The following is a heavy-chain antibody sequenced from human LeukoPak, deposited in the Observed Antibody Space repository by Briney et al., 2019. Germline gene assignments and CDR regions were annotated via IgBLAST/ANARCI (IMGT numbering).Heavy chain of an antibody. CDR1: GLTVSNNY. CDR3: ATSWRGY. J-gene: IGHJ4*02. V-gene: IGHV3-21*01. CDR2: ISSSSSYI. Sequence: PGGSLRLSCAASGLTVSNNYMSWVRQAPGKGLEWVSSISSSSSYIYYADSTKGRFTISRDNAKNSLYLQMNSLRAEDTAVYYCATSWRGYWGQGTLVTVSA.